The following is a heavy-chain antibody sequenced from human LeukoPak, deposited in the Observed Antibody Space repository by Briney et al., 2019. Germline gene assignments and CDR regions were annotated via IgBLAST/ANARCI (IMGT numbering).Heavy chain of an antibody. J-gene: IGHJ3*02. V-gene: IGHV4-59*01. Sequence: SETLSLTCTVSGGSISSYYWSWIRQPPGKGLEWIGYIYYSGGTNYNPSLKSRVTISVDTSKNQYSLKLSSVTAADTAVYYCARGSGSYFNAFDIWGQGTMVTVSS. CDR2: IYYSGGT. CDR3: ARGSGSYFNAFDI. CDR1: GGSISSYY. D-gene: IGHD1-26*01.